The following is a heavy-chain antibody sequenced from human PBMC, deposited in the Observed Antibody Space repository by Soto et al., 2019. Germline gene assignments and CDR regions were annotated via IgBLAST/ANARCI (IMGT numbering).Heavy chain of an antibody. J-gene: IGHJ5*02. CDR3: ARASFGVVNGWFDP. CDR2: IYHSGST. V-gene: IGHV4-30-4*01. D-gene: IGHD3-3*01. Sequence: SETLSLTCTVSGGSISSGDYYWSWIRQPPGKGLEWIGYIYHSGSTYYNPSLKSRVTISVDTSKNQFSLKLSSVTAADTAVYYCARASFGVVNGWFDPWGQGTLVTVSS. CDR1: GGSISSGDYY.